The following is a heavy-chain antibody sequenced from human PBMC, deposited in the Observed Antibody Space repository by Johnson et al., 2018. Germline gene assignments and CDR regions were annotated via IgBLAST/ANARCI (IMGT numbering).Heavy chain of an antibody. J-gene: IGHJ6*03. CDR3: AKGSDYNCDFEKCYSFMDV. CDR1: GFTFSNYG. V-gene: IGHV3-30*18. Sequence: VQLVETGGGVVQPGRSLRVSCAASGFTFSNYGMHWVRQAAGKGLEWLAFISYDGSNKDYADSVKGRFTISRDKTKNTLYLQINSLRAEETAVYFCAKGSDYNCDFEKCYSFMDVWCTGTTVIVSS. CDR2: ISYDGSNK. D-gene: IGHD1-1*01.